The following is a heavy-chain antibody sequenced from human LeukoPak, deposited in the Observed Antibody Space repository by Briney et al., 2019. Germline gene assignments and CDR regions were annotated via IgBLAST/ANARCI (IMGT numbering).Heavy chain of an antibody. D-gene: IGHD1-26*01. CDR3: ARESHATFDY. V-gene: IGHV3-7*01. CDR2: MNQDGSEK. J-gene: IGHJ4*02. Sequence: GGSLRLSCAASGFTFSNYWMSWVRQAAGKGLEWVANMNQDGSEKYYVDSVKGRFTISRDNAKNSLYLQMNSPRAEDTAVYYCARESHATFDYWGQGTLVIVSS. CDR1: GFTFSNYW.